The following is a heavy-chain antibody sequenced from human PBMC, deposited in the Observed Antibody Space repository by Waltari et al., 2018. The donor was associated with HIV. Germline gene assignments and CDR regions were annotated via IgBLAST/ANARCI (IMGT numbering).Heavy chain of an antibody. J-gene: IGHJ6*02. CDR1: GFTFSNYE. Sequence: EVQLVESGGGLVQPGGSLRLSCAGAGFTFSNYEMTWVRQAPGKGVELISDISAGGTKYYADSVKGRFSISRDKAKNSLYLQMNSLRAEDTAVYYCAKAVGDTSGRYWGGDVWGQGTTVTVSS. CDR2: ISAGGTK. CDR3: AKAVGDTSGRYWGGDV. V-gene: IGHV3-48*03. D-gene: IGHD6-19*01.